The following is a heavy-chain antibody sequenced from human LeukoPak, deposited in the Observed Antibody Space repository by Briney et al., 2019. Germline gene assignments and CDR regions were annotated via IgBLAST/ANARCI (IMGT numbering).Heavy chain of an antibody. Sequence: GGSLRLSCAASGFTFSSYEMNWVRQAPGKGLEWVANIKQDGSEKYYVDSVKGRFTISRDNAKNSLYLQMNSLRAEDTAVYYCARDPDYYGSGSMDWFDPWGQGTLVTVSS. CDR1: GFTFSSYE. V-gene: IGHV3-7*01. J-gene: IGHJ5*02. CDR2: IKQDGSEK. D-gene: IGHD3-10*01. CDR3: ARDPDYYGSGSMDWFDP.